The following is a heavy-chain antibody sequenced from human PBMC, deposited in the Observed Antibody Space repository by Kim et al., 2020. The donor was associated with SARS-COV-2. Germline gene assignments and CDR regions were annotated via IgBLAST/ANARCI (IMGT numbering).Heavy chain of an antibody. D-gene: IGHD3-22*01. CDR1: GYTFTSYY. Sequence: ASVKVSCKASGYTFTSYYMHWVRQAPGQGLEWMGIINPSGGSTSYAQKFQGRVTMTRDTSTSTVYMELSSLRSEDTAVYYCAREGTYMDYDSSGYYYRYWGQGTLVTVSS. CDR2: INPSGGST. J-gene: IGHJ4*02. CDR3: AREGTYMDYDSSGYYYRY. V-gene: IGHV1-46*01.